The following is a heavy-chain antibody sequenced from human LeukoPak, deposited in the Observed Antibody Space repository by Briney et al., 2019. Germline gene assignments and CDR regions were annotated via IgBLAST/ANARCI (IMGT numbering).Heavy chain of an antibody. CDR3: VKWTGYGMN. J-gene: IGHJ4*02. CDR2: ISGSGDNT. Sequence: PGGSLRLSCAASGFTFSRQSMTWVRQAPGKGLEWVSGISGSGDNTYYGDSVKGRFTISRDNSKSTMYLQINSLRVEDTAVYYCVKWTGYGMNWGQGTLVTVSS. V-gene: IGHV3-23*01. CDR1: GFTFSRQS. D-gene: IGHD3/OR15-3a*01.